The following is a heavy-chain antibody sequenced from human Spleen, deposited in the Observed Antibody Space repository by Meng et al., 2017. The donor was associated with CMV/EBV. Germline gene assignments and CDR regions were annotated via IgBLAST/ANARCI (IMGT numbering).Heavy chain of an antibody. Sequence: VSGGSVNNRSYYWSWIRQPPGKGLEYIGYIYYTGSTNYDPSLKSRVTMSVDTSKNQFSVKLSSVTAADTAVYYCARVRAHEYHLDYWGQGTLVTVSS. CDR1: GGSVNNRSYY. CDR3: ARVRAHEYHLDY. V-gene: IGHV4-61*01. J-gene: IGHJ4*02. CDR2: IYYTGST. D-gene: IGHD2/OR15-2a*01.